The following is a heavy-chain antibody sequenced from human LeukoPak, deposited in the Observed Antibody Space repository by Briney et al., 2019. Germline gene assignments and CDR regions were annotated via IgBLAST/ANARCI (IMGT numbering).Heavy chain of an antibody. CDR1: GGSFSGYY. CDR2: INHSGST. Sequence: PSETLSLTCAVYGGSFSGYYWSWIRQPPGKGLEWIGEINHSGSTNYNPSLKSRVTISVDTSKNQFSLKLSSVTAADTAAYYCARRNDSSGYYPKTKYYFDYWGQGTLVTVSS. CDR3: ARRNDSSGYYPKTKYYFDY. V-gene: IGHV4-34*01. D-gene: IGHD3-22*01. J-gene: IGHJ4*02.